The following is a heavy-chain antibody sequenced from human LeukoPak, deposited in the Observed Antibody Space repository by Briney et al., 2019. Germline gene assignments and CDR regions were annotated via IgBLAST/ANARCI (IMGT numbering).Heavy chain of an antibody. CDR2: IYTSGST. J-gene: IGHJ5*02. CDR1: GGSISSGSYY. Sequence: SETLSLTCTVSGGSISSGSYYWSWIRQPAGKGLEWIGRIYTSGSTNYNPSLKSRVTISVDTSKNQFSLKLSSVTAADTAVYYCARRGDFWSGYYQNWFDPWGQGTLVTVSS. D-gene: IGHD3-3*01. V-gene: IGHV4-61*02. CDR3: ARRGDFWSGYYQNWFDP.